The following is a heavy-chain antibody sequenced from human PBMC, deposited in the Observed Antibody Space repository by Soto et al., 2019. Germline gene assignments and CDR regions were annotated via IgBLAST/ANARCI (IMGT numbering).Heavy chain of an antibody. CDR2: VGGSGDST. J-gene: IGHJ4*02. V-gene: IGHV3-23*01. CDR1: GFTFSNYA. CDR3: AKSPLGYCSGGSCYPPHYFDY. D-gene: IGHD2-15*01. Sequence: EVQLLDSGGGLVQPGGSLRLSCAASGFTFSNYAMSWVRQAPGKGLEWVSGVGGSGDSTYYEDSVKGRFTISRDNSKDTLYLQRNSLRAEDTAVYYCAKSPLGYCSGGSCYPPHYFDYWGQGTLVTVSS.